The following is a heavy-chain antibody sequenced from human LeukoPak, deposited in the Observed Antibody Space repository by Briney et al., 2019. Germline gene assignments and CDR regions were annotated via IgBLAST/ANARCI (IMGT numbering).Heavy chain of an antibody. J-gene: IGHJ5*02. D-gene: IGHD2-2*01. V-gene: IGHV3-74*01. CDR1: GFTLSTYW. CDR3: ARDLGSCSSNRCQTNWFHP. CDR2: INSDGSTT. Sequence: PGGSLILSCAASGFTLSTYWMHWVRQAPGKGLVWVSRINSDGSTTTYADSVKGRFTISRDNAKNTLYLQMNSLRAEDTAVYYCARDLGSCSSNRCQTNWFHPWGQGTLVTVSS.